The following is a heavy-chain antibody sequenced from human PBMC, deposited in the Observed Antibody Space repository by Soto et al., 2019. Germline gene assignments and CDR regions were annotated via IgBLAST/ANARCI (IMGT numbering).Heavy chain of an antibody. CDR2: IYHSGST. CDR3: ARHLSVSGTRGFDF. V-gene: IGHV4-4*02. J-gene: IGHJ4*02. D-gene: IGHD1-26*01. Sequence: QVHLQESGPGLIKPSGTLSLTCAVSGGSISSNWLSWVRQPPGKGLEWIGEIYHSGSTNYNPSLMNRVTMSMDKSQNHLSLNLNSVTAADTAVYYCARHLSVSGTRGFDFWGRGTLVTGSS. CDR1: GGSISSNW.